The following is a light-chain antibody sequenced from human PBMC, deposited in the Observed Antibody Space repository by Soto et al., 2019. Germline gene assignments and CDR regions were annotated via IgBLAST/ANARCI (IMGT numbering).Light chain of an antibody. CDR1: QSVSSS. Sequence: DIVLTQSPATLSLSPGERATLSCRASQSVSSSLAWYQQKPGQAPRLLIYDASNRATGIPARFSGSGSGTDFTLTISSLEPEDFAVYYCQQRSDWPRALTFGGGTKVE. CDR3: QQRSDWPRALT. J-gene: IGKJ4*01. V-gene: IGKV3-11*01. CDR2: DAS.